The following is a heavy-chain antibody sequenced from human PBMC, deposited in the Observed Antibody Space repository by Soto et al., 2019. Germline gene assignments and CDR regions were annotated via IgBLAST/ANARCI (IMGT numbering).Heavy chain of an antibody. V-gene: IGHV1-18*01. D-gene: IGHD2-15*01. Sequence: QVQLVQSGAEVKKPGASVKVSCKASGYTFTSYGISWVRQAPGQGLEWMGWISAYNGNTNYAQKLQGRVTMTTDTAPRTAYMERRSLRSDDTPVYYCAGVCSGGSCSSGGWFDPWGQGTLVTVSS. CDR2: ISAYNGNT. CDR1: GYTFTSYG. CDR3: AGVCSGGSCSSGGWFDP. J-gene: IGHJ5*02.